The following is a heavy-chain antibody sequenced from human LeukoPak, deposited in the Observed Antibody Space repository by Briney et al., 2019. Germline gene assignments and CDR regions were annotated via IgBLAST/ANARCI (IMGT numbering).Heavy chain of an antibody. CDR3: AKLYYDSSGYYFDY. D-gene: IGHD3-22*01. V-gene: IGHV3-21*04. CDR1: GFTFSSYS. CDR2: ISSSSSYI. Sequence: KTGGSLRLSCAASGFTFSSYSMNWVRQAPGKGLEWVSSISSSSSYIYYADSVKGRFTISRDNSKNTLYLQMNSLRAEDTAVYYCAKLYYDSSGYYFDYWGQGTLVTVSS. J-gene: IGHJ4*02.